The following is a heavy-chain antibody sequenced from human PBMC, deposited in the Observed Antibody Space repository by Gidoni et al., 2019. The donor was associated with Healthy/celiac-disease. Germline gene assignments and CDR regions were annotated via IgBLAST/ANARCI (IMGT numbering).Heavy chain of an antibody. CDR1: GGSISSYY. CDR2: IYYSGST. V-gene: IGHV4-59*01. D-gene: IGHD3-10*01. Sequence: PVSGGSISSYYWSWIRPPPGKGLEGIGYIYYSGSTNYNPSLKSRVTISVDTSKNQFSLKLSSVTAADTAVYYCARDPDRGGAFDYWGQGTLVTVSS. J-gene: IGHJ4*02. CDR3: ARDPDRGGAFDY.